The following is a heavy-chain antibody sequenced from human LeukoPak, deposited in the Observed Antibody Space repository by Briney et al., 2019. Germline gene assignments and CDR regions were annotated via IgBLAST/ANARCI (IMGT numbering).Heavy chain of an antibody. J-gene: IGHJ4*02. CDR3: ASYLGATGSDY. Sequence: GGSLRLSCAASGFTFSSYAMHWVRQAPGKGLEWVAVISYDGSNKYYADSVKGRFTISRDNSKNTLHLQMNSLRAEDTAVYYCASYLGATGSDYWGQGTLVTVSS. CDR2: ISYDGSNK. CDR1: GFTFSSYA. V-gene: IGHV3-30-3*01. D-gene: IGHD1-26*01.